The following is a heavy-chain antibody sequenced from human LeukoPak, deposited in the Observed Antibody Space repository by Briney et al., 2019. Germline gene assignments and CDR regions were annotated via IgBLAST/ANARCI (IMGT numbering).Heavy chain of an antibody. CDR3: TTAARYSSSWYRIWGFGYYFDY. V-gene: IGHV3-15*01. CDR2: IKSKTDGGTT. Sequence: PGGSLRLSCAASGFTFSNAWMSWVRQAPGKGLEWVGRIKSKTDGGTTDYAAPVKGRFTISRDDSKNTLYLQMNSLKTEDAAVYYCTTAARYSSSWYRIWGFGYYFDYWAREPWSPSPQ. D-gene: IGHD6-13*01. J-gene: IGHJ4*02. CDR1: GFTFSNAW.